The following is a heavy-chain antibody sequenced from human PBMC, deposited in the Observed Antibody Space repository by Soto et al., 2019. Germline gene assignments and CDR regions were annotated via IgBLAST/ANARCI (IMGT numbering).Heavy chain of an antibody. J-gene: IGHJ6*02. V-gene: IGHV1-69*01. D-gene: IGHD6-25*01. CDR3: ARESSGYGGGFSVYGMEV. CDR1: GGTFSDSA. CDR2: IIPMFGSP. Sequence: QVQLVQSGPEVKKPGSSVKVSCRASGGTFSDSALSCVRQAPGQGREWMGGIIPMFGSPEYAQKFLGRVTIIADVSTSTACMELSTLSVDDTAKYSCARESSGYGGGFSVYGMEVWGQGTTVTVSS.